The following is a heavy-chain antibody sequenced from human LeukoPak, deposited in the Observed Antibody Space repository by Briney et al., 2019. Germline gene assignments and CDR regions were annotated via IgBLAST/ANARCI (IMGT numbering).Heavy chain of an antibody. J-gene: IGHJ6*02. CDR2: IYYSGST. V-gene: IGHV4-39*07. CDR3: ARGYYDILTGTTANSGGTGYYYYGVDV. CDR1: GGSISSSSYY. D-gene: IGHD3-9*01. Sequence: PSETLSLTCTVSGGSISSSSYYWGWIRQPPGKGLEWIGSIYYSGSTYYNPSLKSRVTISVDTSKNQFSLKLSSVTAADTAVYYCARGYYDILTGTTANSGGTGYYYYGVDVWGQGTTVTVSS.